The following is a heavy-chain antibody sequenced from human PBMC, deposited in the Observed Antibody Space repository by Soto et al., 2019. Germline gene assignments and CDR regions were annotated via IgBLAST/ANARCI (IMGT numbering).Heavy chain of an antibody. J-gene: IGHJ6*02. V-gene: IGHV3-23*01. CDR3: AKACTLGVVTAVNYYCYGMDV. CDR2: ISGSGGST. D-gene: IGHD2-21*02. CDR1: GFTFSSYA. Sequence: EVQLLESGGGLVQPGGSLRLSCAASGFTFSSYAMSWVRQAPGKGLEWVSAISGSGGSTYYADSVKGRFTITRDNSKNKLYLSMNRLRAEGTAVYYCAKACTLGVVTAVNYYCYGMDVWGQGTTVAVAS.